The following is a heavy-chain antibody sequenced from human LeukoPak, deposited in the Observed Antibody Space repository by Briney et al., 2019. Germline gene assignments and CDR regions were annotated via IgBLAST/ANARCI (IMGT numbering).Heavy chain of an antibody. CDR3: ARASGSYLGRALDI. J-gene: IGHJ3*02. Sequence: ASVKVSCKASGGTFSSYAISWVRQAPGQGLEWMGRIIPILGIANYAQKFQGRVTITADKSTSTAYMELSSLRSEDTAVYYCARASGSYLGRALDIWGQGTMVTVSS. V-gene: IGHV1-69*04. CDR2: IIPILGIA. CDR1: GGTFSSYA. D-gene: IGHD1-26*01.